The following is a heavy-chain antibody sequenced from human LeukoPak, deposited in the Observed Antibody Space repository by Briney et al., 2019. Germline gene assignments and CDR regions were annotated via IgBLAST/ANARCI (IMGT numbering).Heavy chain of an antibody. Sequence: AETLSLTCTVSGGSISSYYWNWIRQPPGKGLEWIGYIYTTGSANYNGSTNYNPSLKSRVTISVDTSKNQFSLKLSSVTAADTAVYYCTVVRGAFNWFDPWGQGTLVTVSS. J-gene: IGHJ5*02. CDR2: IYTTGSANYNGST. V-gene: IGHV4-4*09. CDR1: GGSISSYY. D-gene: IGHD3-10*01. CDR3: TVVRGAFNWFDP.